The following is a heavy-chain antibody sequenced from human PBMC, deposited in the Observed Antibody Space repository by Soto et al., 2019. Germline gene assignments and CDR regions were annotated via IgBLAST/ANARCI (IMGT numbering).Heavy chain of an antibody. CDR2: IGTAGDT. CDR1: GFTFSSYD. D-gene: IGHD1-26*01. CDR3: ARGGGLLTYYYRMDV. Sequence: GGSLRLACAASGFTFSSYDMHWVRQATGKGLEWVSAIGTAGDTYYPGSVKGRFTISRENAKNSLYLQMNSLRAGDTAVYYCARGGGLLTYYYRMDVWGQGTTVTVSS. J-gene: IGHJ6*02. V-gene: IGHV3-13*01.